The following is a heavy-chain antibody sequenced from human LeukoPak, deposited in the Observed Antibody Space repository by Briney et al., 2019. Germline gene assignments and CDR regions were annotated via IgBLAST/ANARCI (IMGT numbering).Heavy chain of an antibody. CDR1: GFTFSSYS. Sequence: TGGSLRLSCAASGFTFSSYSMNWVRQAPGKGLEWVSSISSSSSYIYYADSVKGRFTISRDNGNNSLYLQMNSLRVEDTAVYYCARDGYGGIHKWGQGTLVRVSS. D-gene: IGHD5-18*01. V-gene: IGHV3-21*04. CDR3: ARDGYGGIHK. J-gene: IGHJ4*02. CDR2: ISSSSSYI.